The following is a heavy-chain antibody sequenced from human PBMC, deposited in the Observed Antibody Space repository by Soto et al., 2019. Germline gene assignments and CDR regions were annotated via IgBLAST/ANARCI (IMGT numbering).Heavy chain of an antibody. Sequence: PGGFLRLSRSAPGFTFFSYAISWVLQAPGKGLEWVSAISGSGGSTYYADSVKGRFTISRDNSKNTLYLQMNSLRAEDTAVYYCAKDRSGYWPSYWGQGTLVTVSS. J-gene: IGHJ4*01. CDR3: AKDRSGYWPSY. CDR1: GFTFFSYA. CDR2: ISGSGGST. V-gene: IGHV3-23*01. D-gene: IGHD3-22*01.